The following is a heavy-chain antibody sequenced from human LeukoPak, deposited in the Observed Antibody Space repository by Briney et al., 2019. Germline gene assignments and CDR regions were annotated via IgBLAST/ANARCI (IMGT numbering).Heavy chain of an antibody. D-gene: IGHD3-10*01. V-gene: IGHV4-59*01. Sequence: SGTLSLTCTVSGGSISSYYWSWIRQPPGKGLEWIGYIYYSGSTNYNPSLKSRVTISVDTSKNQFSLKLSSVTAADTAVYYCARDRYYYGSGSYYFDYWGQGTLVTVSS. J-gene: IGHJ4*02. CDR1: GGSISSYY. CDR2: IYYSGST. CDR3: ARDRYYYGSGSYYFDY.